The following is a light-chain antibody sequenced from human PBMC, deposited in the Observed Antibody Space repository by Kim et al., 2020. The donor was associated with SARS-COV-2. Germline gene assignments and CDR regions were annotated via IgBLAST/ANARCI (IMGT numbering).Light chain of an antibody. Sequence: QSITLSCTGTSSDVGASYYVSWYQHHPGNPPKLLIYDVSERPSGVSNRFSGSKSGHTASLTISGLQAEDECDYYCFSYTSSGTYVFGTGTKVTVL. CDR1: SSDVGASYY. CDR3: FSYTSSGTYV. V-gene: IGLV2-14*03. J-gene: IGLJ1*01. CDR2: DVS.